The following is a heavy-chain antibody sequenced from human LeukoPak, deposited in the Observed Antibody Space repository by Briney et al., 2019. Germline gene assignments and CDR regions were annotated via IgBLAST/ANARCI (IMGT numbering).Heavy chain of an antibody. CDR1: GFTFSSYG. V-gene: IGHV3-23*01. J-gene: IGHJ4*02. CDR3: ARLFLRYFDY. Sequence: GGSLRLSCAASGFTFSSYGMSWVRQAPGKGLEWVSAISGSGGSTYYADSVKGRFTISRDNSKNTLYLQMNSLRAEDTAVYYCARLFLRYFDYWGQGTLVTVSS. CDR2: ISGSGGST. D-gene: IGHD2/OR15-2a*01.